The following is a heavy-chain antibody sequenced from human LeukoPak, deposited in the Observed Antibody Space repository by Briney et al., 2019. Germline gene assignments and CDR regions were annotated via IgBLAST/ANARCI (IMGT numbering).Heavy chain of an antibody. Sequence: SETLSLTCTVSGGSISSYYWSWIRQPPGKGLEWIGYIYYSGSTNYNPSLKSRVTISVDTSKNQFSLKLSSVTAADTAVYYCARVGSSSHFDYWGQGTLVTVSS. CDR3: ARVGSSSHFDY. V-gene: IGHV4-59*01. CDR1: GGSISSYY. D-gene: IGHD6-6*01. CDR2: IYYSGST. J-gene: IGHJ4*02.